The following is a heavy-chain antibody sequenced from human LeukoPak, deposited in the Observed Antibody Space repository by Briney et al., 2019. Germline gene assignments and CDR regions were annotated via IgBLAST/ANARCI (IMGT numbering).Heavy chain of an antibody. D-gene: IGHD6-13*01. V-gene: IGHV3-21*01. Sequence: GGSLRLSCAASGFTFSSYSMNWVCQAPGKGLEWVSSISSSSSYIYYADSVKGRFTISRDNAKNSLYLQMNSLRAEDTAVYYCARGYIAAAQGNWFDPWGQGTLVTVSS. CDR2: ISSSSSYI. J-gene: IGHJ5*02. CDR1: GFTFSSYS. CDR3: ARGYIAAAQGNWFDP.